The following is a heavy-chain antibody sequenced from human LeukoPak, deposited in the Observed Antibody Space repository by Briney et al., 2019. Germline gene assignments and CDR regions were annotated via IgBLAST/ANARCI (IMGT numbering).Heavy chain of an antibody. CDR2: IYTSGST. D-gene: IGHD6-13*01. V-gene: IGHV4-61*02. J-gene: IGHJ4*02. Sequence: PSQTLSLTCTVSGGSISSGSYYWSWIRQPAGKGLEWIGRIYTSGSTNYNPSLKSRVTISVDTSKNQFSLKLSSVTAADTAVYYCASSDSSSSFDYSGQGTLVTVSS. CDR1: GGSISSGSYY. CDR3: ASSDSSSSFDY.